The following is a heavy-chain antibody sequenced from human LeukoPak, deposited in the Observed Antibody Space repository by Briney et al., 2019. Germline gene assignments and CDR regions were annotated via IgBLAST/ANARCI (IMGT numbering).Heavy chain of an antibody. D-gene: IGHD3-3*01. Sequence: GGSLRLSCAASGFTFSSRAMSWVRQAPGKGLEWVSSIGGSGDNTYHADSVKGRFTISRDNSKNTLYLQMHSLRGEDTALYYCARGGCLEQNDYWGQGTLVIVSS. J-gene: IGHJ4*02. CDR2: IGGSGDNT. V-gene: IGHV3-23*01. CDR1: GFTFSSRA. CDR3: ARGGCLEQNDY.